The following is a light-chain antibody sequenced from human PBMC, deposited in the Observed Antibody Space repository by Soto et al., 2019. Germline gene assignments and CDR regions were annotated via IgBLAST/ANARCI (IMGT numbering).Light chain of an antibody. Sequence: EIVMTQSPATLSVSPGEGATLSCRASQSVSSKLAWYQQKPGQAPRLLIYGASTRATGIPARFSGSGSGTEFTLTISGLEPEDFAVYYCQQYFSSPWAFGQGTKVEIK. CDR3: QQYFSSPWA. CDR2: GAS. V-gene: IGKV3-15*01. J-gene: IGKJ1*01. CDR1: QSVSSK.